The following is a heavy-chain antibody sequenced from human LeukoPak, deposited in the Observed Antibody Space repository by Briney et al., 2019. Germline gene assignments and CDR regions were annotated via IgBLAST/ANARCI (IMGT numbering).Heavy chain of an antibody. V-gene: IGHV3-7*01. J-gene: IGHJ4*02. CDR3: ARGGYLVGATLFVY. CDR1: GFTFSSYW. Sequence: GGSLRLSCAASGFTFSSYWMSWVRQAPGQGLEWVANIKQDGSEKYYVDSVKGRFTISRDNAKNSLYLQMNSLRAEDTAVYYCARGGYLVGATLFVYWGQGTLVTVSS. CDR2: IKQDGSEK. D-gene: IGHD1-26*01.